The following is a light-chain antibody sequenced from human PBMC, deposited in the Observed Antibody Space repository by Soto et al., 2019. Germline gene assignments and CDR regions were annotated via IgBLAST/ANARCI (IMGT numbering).Light chain of an antibody. Sequence: EVMLEQSPVTLSVSKGDGTALSCRASQSVGNNLAWYQQKPGQAPRLLVYGASTRATGVPARFSGSGSGTEFTLTISSLQSEDFAVYYCQQYKRWPPYTFCQGTKVDIK. V-gene: IGKV3-15*01. J-gene: IGKJ2*01. CDR3: QQYKRWPPYT. CDR2: GAS. CDR1: QSVGNN.